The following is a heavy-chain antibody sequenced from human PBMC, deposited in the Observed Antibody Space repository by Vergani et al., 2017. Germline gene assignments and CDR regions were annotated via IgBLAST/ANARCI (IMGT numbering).Heavy chain of an antibody. D-gene: IGHD1/OR15-1a*01. CDR1: GFTFSSYS. CDR2: ISSSSSTI. Sequence: EVQLVESGGGLVQPGGSLRLSCAASGFTFSSYSMNWVRQAPGKGLEWVSYISSSSSTIYYADSVKGRFTISRDNAKNSLYLQMNSLRAEDTAVYYCARAGRTYYYYGMDVWGQGTTVTVSS. V-gene: IGHV3-48*01. CDR3: ARAGRTYYYYGMDV. J-gene: IGHJ6*02.